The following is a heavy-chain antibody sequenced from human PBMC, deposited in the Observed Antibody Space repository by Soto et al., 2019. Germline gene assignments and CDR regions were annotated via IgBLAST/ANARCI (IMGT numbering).Heavy chain of an antibody. CDR1: GGTFSSYA. CDR2: SIPISGTA. CDR3: ARSQGSSTSLEIYYYYYYGMDV. D-gene: IGHD2-2*01. V-gene: IGHV1-69*01. Sequence: QVQLVQSGAEVKKPGSSVKVSCKASGGTFSSYAISWVRQAPGQVLEWMGGSIPISGTANYAQKFQGRVTTTADESTSTAYMELSRLRSEDTAVYYCARSQGSSTSLEIYYYYYYGMDVWGQGTTVTVSS. J-gene: IGHJ6*02.